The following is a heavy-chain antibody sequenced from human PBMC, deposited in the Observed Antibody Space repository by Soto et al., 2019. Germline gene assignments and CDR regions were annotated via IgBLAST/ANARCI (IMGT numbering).Heavy chain of an antibody. CDR2: ISYDGSNK. Sequence: PXGSLILSCAASGFTFSSYAMHWVRQAPGKGLEWVAVISYDGSNKYYADSVKGRFTISRDNSKNTLYLQMNSLRAEDTAVYYCARVMQLPSYYYYGMDVWGQGTTVTVSS. J-gene: IGHJ6*02. D-gene: IGHD6-6*01. CDR1: GFTFSSYA. CDR3: ARVMQLPSYYYYGMDV. V-gene: IGHV3-30-3*01.